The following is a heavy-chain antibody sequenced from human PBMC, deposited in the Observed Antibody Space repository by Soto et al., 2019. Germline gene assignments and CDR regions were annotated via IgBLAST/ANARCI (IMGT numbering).Heavy chain of an antibody. Sequence: SETLSLTCTVSGSSIADYYWTWIRQSPGRGLEWIGYKSSTGNTNINPSFESRLTISVDTSRSLFSLRLTSVTAADAAIYYCARRQAGDYGHYFDSWGQGVLVTVSS. V-gene: IGHV4-59*08. CDR2: KSSTGNT. D-gene: IGHD4-17*01. CDR3: ARRQAGDYGHYFDS. CDR1: GSSIADYY. J-gene: IGHJ4*02.